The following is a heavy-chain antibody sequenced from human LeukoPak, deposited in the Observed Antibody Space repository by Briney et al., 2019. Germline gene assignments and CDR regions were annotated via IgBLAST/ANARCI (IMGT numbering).Heavy chain of an antibody. Sequence: GGSLRLSCAASGFTFNSYSMNWFRQAPGKGLEWVSSISSSSRFIYYADSVKGRFTISRDNAKNSLYLQMTSLRAADTAVYYCARGGAVVVAATEYFDLWGRGTLVTVSS. J-gene: IGHJ2*01. CDR1: GFTFNSYS. V-gene: IGHV3-21*01. D-gene: IGHD2-15*01. CDR2: ISSSSRFI. CDR3: ARGGAVVVAATEYFDL.